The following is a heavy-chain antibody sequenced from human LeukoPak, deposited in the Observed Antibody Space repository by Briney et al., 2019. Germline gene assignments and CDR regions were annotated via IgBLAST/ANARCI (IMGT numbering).Heavy chain of an antibody. CDR2: ISYDGNNK. CDR1: GFTFSNYA. D-gene: IGHD5-12*01. CDR3: AKYSGMTGSAESAFDY. V-gene: IGHV3-30*04. J-gene: IGHJ4*02. Sequence: PGGSLRLSCAASGFTFSNYAMHWVRQAPGKGLEWVAVISYDGNNKYYADSVKGRFTISRDNSKNTLYLQMNSLRAEDTAVYYPAKYSGMTGSAESAFDYWGQGTLVTVSS.